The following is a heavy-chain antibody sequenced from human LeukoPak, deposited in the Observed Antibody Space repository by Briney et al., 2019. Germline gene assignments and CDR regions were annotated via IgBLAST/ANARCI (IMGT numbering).Heavy chain of an antibody. J-gene: IGHJ4*02. CDR2: INSDGSRP. CDR3: AKSWGRSMVRGVSIDY. CDR1: GFTFSSYW. V-gene: IGHV3-74*03. Sequence: GGSLRLSCAASGFTFSSYWMDWVRQAPGKGLVWVSRINSDGSRPEYADSVKGRFTISRVNAKSTLYLQMNSLTAEDSAVYYCAKSWGRSMVRGVSIDYWGQGTLVAVSS. D-gene: IGHD3-10*01.